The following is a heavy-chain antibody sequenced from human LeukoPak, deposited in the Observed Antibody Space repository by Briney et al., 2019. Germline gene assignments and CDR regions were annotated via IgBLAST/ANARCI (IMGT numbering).Heavy chain of an antibody. J-gene: IGHJ3*02. CDR3: ARGAYHYDSSGYFDI. Sequence: SQTLSLTCAVSGGSISSGGYSWSWIRQPPGKGLEWIGYIYHSGSTYYNPSLKSRVTISVDRSKNQFSLKLSSVTAADTAVYYCARGAYHYDSSGYFDIWGQGTMVTVSS. V-gene: IGHV4-30-2*01. CDR1: GGSISSGGYS. D-gene: IGHD3-22*01. CDR2: IYHSGST.